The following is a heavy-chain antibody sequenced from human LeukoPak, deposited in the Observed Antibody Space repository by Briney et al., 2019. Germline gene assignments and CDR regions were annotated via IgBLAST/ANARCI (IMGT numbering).Heavy chain of an antibody. V-gene: IGHV3-23*01. CDR2: IGGSGSRI. Sequence: PGGSLRLSCAASGFTFSNYAMNWVRQAPGKGLEWVAEIGGSGSRIYYADSVKGRFAISRDNSKNTLYLQMNSVRAEDTATYYCAKDRGYDYVYWGQGTLVTVSS. J-gene: IGHJ4*02. CDR1: GFTFSNYA. CDR3: AKDRGYDYVY. D-gene: IGHD5-12*01.